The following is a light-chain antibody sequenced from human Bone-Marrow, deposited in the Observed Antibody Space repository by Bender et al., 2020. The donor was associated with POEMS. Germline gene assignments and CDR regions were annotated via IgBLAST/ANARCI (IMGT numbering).Light chain of an antibody. CDR1: DLGDKY. Sequence: SYEVTQTPSVSVSPGQTASITCSGDDLGDKYVAWYQQKPGQSPVLVIYQDPKRPSGIPERFSGSNSGNTATMTISGTQAMDEADYYCQAWDTYSVIFGGGTKLTVL. J-gene: IGLJ2*01. CDR2: QDP. V-gene: IGLV3-1*01. CDR3: QAWDTYSVI.